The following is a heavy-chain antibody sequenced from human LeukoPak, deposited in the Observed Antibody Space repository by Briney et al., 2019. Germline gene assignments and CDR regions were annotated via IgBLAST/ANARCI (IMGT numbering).Heavy chain of an antibody. V-gene: IGHV3-30-3*01. J-gene: IGHJ6*02. CDR3: AKGTRRTYYYYGMDV. CDR2: FSYDGSNK. Sequence: GRSLRLSCAASGFTFSNYAMHWVRQAPGKGLEWVAVFSYDGSNKFYADSVKGRFTISRDNSKNTLYLQMNSLRAEDTAVYYCAKGTRRTYYYYGMDVWGQGTTVTVSS. CDR1: GFTFSNYA. D-gene: IGHD2-2*01.